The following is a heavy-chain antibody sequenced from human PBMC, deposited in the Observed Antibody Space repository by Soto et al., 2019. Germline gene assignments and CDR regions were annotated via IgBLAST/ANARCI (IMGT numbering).Heavy chain of an antibody. CDR2: ISYDGSNK. V-gene: IGHV3-30*18. Sequence: GGSLRLSCAASGFTFSSYGMHWVRQAPGKGLEWVAVISYDGSNKYYADSVKGRFTISRDNSKNTLYLQMNSLRAEDTAVYYCAKDRDGPRDLSYYYYYGMDVWGQGTTVTVSS. J-gene: IGHJ6*02. CDR3: AKDRDGPRDLSYYYYYGMDV. CDR1: GFTFSSYG.